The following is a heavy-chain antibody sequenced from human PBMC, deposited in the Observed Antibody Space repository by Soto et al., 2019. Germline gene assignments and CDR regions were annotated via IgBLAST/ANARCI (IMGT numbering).Heavy chain of an antibody. D-gene: IGHD3-3*01. V-gene: IGHV1-69*01. Sequence: QVQLVQSGAEVKKPGSSVKVSCKASGGTFSSYAISWVRQAPGQGLEWMGGIIPIFGTANYAQKFQGRVTITADDSTSTAYMELSSLRSKDTAVYYCARAATEYYDFWSGYTPDLDYWGQGTLVTVSS. J-gene: IGHJ4*02. CDR3: ARAATEYYDFWSGYTPDLDY. CDR2: IIPIFGTA. CDR1: GGTFSSYA.